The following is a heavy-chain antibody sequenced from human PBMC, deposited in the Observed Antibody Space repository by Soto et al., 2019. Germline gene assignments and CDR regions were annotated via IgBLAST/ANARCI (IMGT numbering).Heavy chain of an antibody. CDR3: TTAEYSSSSSNYYYYYYMDV. CDR1: GFTFSNAW. CDR2: IKSKTDGGTT. Sequence: GESLKISCAASGFTFSNAWMSWVRQAPGKGLEWVGRIKSKTDGGTTDYAAPVKGRFTISRDDSKNTLYLQMNSLKTEDTAVYYYTTAEYSSSSSNYYYYYYMDVWGKGTTVTVSS. V-gene: IGHV3-15*01. J-gene: IGHJ6*03. D-gene: IGHD6-6*01.